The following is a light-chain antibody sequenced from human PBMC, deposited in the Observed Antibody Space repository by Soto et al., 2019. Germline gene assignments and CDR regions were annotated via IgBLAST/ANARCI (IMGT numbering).Light chain of an antibody. CDR3: SAWDDALHGWV. CDR1: NSNIGSNP. Sequence: QLVLTQPPSASGTPGQRVTISCSGTNSNIGSNPVNWYQQLPGTAPKLLIYTNNQRPSGVPDRFSGSRSGTSASLAISGLQSDDEADYCCSAWDDALHGWVFGGGTKLTVL. CDR2: TNN. J-gene: IGLJ3*02. V-gene: IGLV1-44*01.